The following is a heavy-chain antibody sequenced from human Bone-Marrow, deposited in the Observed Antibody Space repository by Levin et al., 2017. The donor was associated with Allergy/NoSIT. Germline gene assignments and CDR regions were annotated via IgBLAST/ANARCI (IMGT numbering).Heavy chain of an antibody. CDR1: GFSFSTYA. CDR3: ARDLGYCANGVCLPFDC. D-gene: IGHD2-8*01. V-gene: IGHV3-48*04. CDR2: ISSSSKTI. Sequence: GESLKISCAASGFSFSTYAMIWVRQAPGKGLEWVSYISSSSKTIYYADSVKGRFTISRDNAKNSLYLQMNSLRAEDTAVYYCARDLGYCANGVCLPFDCWGQGTLVTVSS. J-gene: IGHJ4*02.